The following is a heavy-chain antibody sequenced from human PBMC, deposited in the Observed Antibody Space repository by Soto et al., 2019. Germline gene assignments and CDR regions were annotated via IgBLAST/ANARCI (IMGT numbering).Heavy chain of an antibody. CDR3: AKNQGPELVPIATVDWLET. Sequence: WLSXRLSCSASVCIFDNFCIMLFRHAPGKGLEWISSISGSCFKKYYADSVKGRLTISRDNSKSTVYLELNNLRAEDTAVYHCAKNQGPELVPIATVDWLETCGQGSVV. CDR1: VCIFDNFC. D-gene: IGHD1-26*01. CDR2: ISGSCFKK. V-gene: IGHV3-23*01. J-gene: IGHJ5*02.